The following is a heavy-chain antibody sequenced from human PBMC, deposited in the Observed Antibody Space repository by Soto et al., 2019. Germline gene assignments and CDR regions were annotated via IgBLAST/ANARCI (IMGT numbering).Heavy chain of an antibody. Sequence: GGSLRLSCAASGFTFSSYSMNWVRRAPGKGLEWVSYISSSSSTIYYADSVKGRFTISRDNAKNSLYLQMNSLRDEDTAVYYCASGYCSSTSCYPSWFDPWGQGTLVTVSS. CDR3: ASGYCSSTSCYPSWFDP. D-gene: IGHD2-2*01. V-gene: IGHV3-48*02. CDR1: GFTFSSYS. CDR2: ISSSSSTI. J-gene: IGHJ5*02.